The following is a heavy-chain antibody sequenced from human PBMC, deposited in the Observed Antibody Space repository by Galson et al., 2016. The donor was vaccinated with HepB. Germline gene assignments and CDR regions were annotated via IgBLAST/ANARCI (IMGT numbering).Heavy chain of an antibody. V-gene: IGHV3-53*01. CDR3: ARDRRTWYLNWFDP. CDR2: IYRDGRT. J-gene: IGHJ5*02. CDR1: GFTVSDNY. D-gene: IGHD6-13*01. Sequence: SLRLSCAASGFTVSDNYISWVRQAPGKGLEWVSVIYRDGRTYYADSVKGRFTISRDNSKNTVYLQMNSLRPDDTAVYYCARDRRTWYLNWFDPWGQGTLVTVSS.